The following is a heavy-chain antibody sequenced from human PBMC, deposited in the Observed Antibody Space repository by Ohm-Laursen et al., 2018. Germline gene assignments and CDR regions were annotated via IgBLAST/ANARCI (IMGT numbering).Heavy chain of an antibody. J-gene: IGHJ4*02. Sequence: SLRLSCTASGFTFSSNWMSWVRQAPGKGLEWVANIKQDGSEKYYVDSVKGRFTISRDNAKNSLYLQMNSLRAEDTAVYYCVPWPPFDYWGQGTLVTVSS. CDR3: VPWPPFDY. CDR1: GFTFSSNW. CDR2: IKQDGSEK. V-gene: IGHV3-7*01.